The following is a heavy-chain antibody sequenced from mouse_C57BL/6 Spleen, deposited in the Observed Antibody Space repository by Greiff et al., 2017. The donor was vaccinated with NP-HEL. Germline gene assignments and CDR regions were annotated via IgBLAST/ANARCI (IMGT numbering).Heavy chain of an antibody. V-gene: IGHV1-82*01. CDR1: GYAFSSSW. J-gene: IGHJ4*01. D-gene: IGHD2-3*01. Sequence: QVQLQQSGPELVKPGASVKISCKASGYAFSSSWMNWVKQRPGKGLEWIGRIYPGDGDTNYNGKFKGKATLTADKSSSTAYMQLSSLTSEDSAVYFCARKGYDGYPYYAMDYWGQGTSVTVSS. CDR2: IYPGDGDT. CDR3: ARKGYDGYPYYAMDY.